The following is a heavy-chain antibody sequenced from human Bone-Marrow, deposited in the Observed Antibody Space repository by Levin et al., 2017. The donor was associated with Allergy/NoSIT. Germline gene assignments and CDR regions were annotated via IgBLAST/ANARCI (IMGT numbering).Heavy chain of an antibody. J-gene: IGHJ6*02. CDR2: IYSGGST. V-gene: IGHV3-53*01. CDR3: ARDGGHPLGDYGMDG. D-gene: IGHD3-3*01. Sequence: GESLKISCAASGFTVSSNYMSWVRQAPGKGLEWVSVIYSGGSTYYADSVKGRFTISRDNSKNTLYLQMNSLRAEDTAVYYCARDGGHPLGDYGMDGWGQGTTVTVSS. CDR1: GFTVSSNY.